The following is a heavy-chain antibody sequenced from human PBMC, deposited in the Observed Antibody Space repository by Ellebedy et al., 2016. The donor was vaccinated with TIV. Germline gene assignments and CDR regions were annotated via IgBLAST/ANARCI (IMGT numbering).Heavy chain of an antibody. CDR3: AKDRGARAVSGKDF. D-gene: IGHD3-10*01. CDR1: GFTFSNYS. V-gene: IGHV3-21*01. J-gene: IGHJ4*02. Sequence: GESLKISCAASGFTFSNYSMNWVRQAPGKGLEWVSSISSSSIDMYYSGSVKGRFTISRDNAKNSLYLQMNSLRAGDTAMYYCAKDRGARAVSGKDFWGQGTLVTVSS. CDR2: ISSSSIDM.